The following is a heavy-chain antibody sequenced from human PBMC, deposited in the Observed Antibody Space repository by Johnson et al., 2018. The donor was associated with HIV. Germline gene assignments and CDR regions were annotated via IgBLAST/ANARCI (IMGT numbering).Heavy chain of an antibody. V-gene: IGHV3-74*02. D-gene: IGHD1-14*01. CDR3: ARDSSTTDGAFDI. Sequence: VQLVESGGGVAQPGGSLRLSCAASGFTFDDYAMHWVRQAPGKGLEWVSGINSDGSSTSYADSVKGRFTISGDNAKNTLYLQMNSLRGEDTAVYYCARDSSTTDGAFDIWGQGTMVTVSS. J-gene: IGHJ3*02. CDR1: GFTFDDYA. CDR2: INSDGSST.